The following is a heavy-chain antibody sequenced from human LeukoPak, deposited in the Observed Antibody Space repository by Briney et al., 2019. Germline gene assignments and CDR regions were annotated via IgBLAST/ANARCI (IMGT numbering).Heavy chain of an antibody. CDR1: GFTFSSYA. Sequence: PGGSLRLSCAASGFTFSSYAMSWVRQAPGKGLEWVAVISGSGGRTYYVDSVKGRFTISRDNSKNTLYLQMNSPRAEDTAVYYCAKQAEDFGDSKTDYWGQGTLVTVSS. V-gene: IGHV3-23*01. CDR3: AKQAEDFGDSKTDY. D-gene: IGHD4-17*01. J-gene: IGHJ4*02. CDR2: ISGSGGRT.